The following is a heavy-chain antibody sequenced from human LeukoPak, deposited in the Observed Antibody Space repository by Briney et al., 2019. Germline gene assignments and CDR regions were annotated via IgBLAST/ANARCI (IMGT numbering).Heavy chain of an antibody. CDR1: GYSFTNYY. Sequence: ASVKVSCKTSGYSFTNYYIHWVRQAPGQGLQWMGIINPSGGSTNYAQKFQGRVTVTRDTSTGTVYMYLSSLRSEGTAVYYCAVYVWGSYRELAFDYWGQGTLVTVSS. CDR2: INPSGGST. V-gene: IGHV1-46*01. CDR3: AVYVWGSYRELAFDY. D-gene: IGHD3-16*01. J-gene: IGHJ4*02.